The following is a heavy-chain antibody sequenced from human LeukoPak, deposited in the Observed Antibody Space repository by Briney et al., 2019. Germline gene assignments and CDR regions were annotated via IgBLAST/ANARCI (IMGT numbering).Heavy chain of an antibody. D-gene: IGHD3-10*01. CDR3: AKWRAWGSGSYFYYFDC. CDR1: GFTFSSYA. J-gene: IGHJ4*02. CDR2: ISGSGDST. Sequence: PGGSLRLSCAASGFTFSSYAMSWVRQAPGKGLEWVSAISGSGDSTYYADSVKGRFTISRDNSKNTLYLQMNSLRADDTAVYYCAKWRAWGSGSYFYYFDCWGQGTLVTVSS. V-gene: IGHV3-23*01.